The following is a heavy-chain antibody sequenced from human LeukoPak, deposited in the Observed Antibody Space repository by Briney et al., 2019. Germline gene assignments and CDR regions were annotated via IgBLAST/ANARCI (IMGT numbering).Heavy chain of an antibody. CDR1: GFTFSSYW. J-gene: IGHJ3*02. CDR3: ARGPSARFFGVAKGAFDI. CDR2: ISYDGSNK. Sequence: GGSLRLSCAASGFTFSSYWMHWVRQAPGKGLEWVTVISYDGSNKYYADSVKGRFTISRDNSKNTLDLQMNSLRAEDTAVYYCARGPSARFFGVAKGAFDIWGQGTMVTVSS. V-gene: IGHV3-30*03. D-gene: IGHD3-3*01.